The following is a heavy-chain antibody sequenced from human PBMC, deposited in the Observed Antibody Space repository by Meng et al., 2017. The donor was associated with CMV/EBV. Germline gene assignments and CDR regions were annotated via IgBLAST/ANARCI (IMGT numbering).Heavy chain of an antibody. Sequence: SETLSLTCTVSGGSISSYYWSWIRQPPGKGLEWIGYIYYSGSTNYNPSLKSRVTISVDTSKNQFSLKLSSVTAADTAVYYCARGRAIFGVVTWAFGIWGQGTMVTVSS. D-gene: IGHD3-3*01. V-gene: IGHV4-59*12. CDR1: GGSISSYY. CDR2: IYYSGST. CDR3: ARGRAIFGVVTWAFGI. J-gene: IGHJ3*02.